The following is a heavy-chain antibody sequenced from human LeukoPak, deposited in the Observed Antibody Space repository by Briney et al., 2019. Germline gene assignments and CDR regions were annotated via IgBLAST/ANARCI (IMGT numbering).Heavy chain of an antibody. CDR2: IYYSGST. D-gene: IGHD2-2*01. CDR3: ARLGIGVVPSAMLGDYYFDY. CDR1: GGSVSSSSYY. Sequence: SETLSLTCTVSGGSVSSSSYYWSWIRQPPGKGLEWIGYIYYSGSTKYNPSLKSRVTISVDTSKNQFSLKLASVTAADTAVYYCARLGIGVVPSAMLGDYYFDYWGQGTLVTVSS. V-gene: IGHV4-61*01. J-gene: IGHJ4*02.